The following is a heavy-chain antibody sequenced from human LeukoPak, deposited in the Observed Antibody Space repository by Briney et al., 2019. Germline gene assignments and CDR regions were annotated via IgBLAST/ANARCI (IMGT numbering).Heavy chain of an antibody. V-gene: IGHV3-74*01. Sequence: GGSLRLSCAASGFTFSSYWMHWVRHAPGKGLVWVSRINRDGSSTSYADSVKGRFTISRDNAKNTLYLQTNSLRAEDTAVYYCARESRGYYYYYGMDVWGQGTTVTVSS. CDR3: ARESRGYYYYYGMDV. J-gene: IGHJ6*02. CDR1: GFTFSSYW. CDR2: INRDGSST.